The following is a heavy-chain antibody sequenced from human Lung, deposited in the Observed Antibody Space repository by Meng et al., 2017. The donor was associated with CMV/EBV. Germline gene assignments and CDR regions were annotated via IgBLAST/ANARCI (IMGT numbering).Heavy chain of an antibody. CDR2: ISHDGSNK. Sequence: GESLKISCAASGFTFSSYAMHWVRQAPGKGLEWVAVISHDGSNKYYADSVKGRFTISRDNSKNTLYLQMNSLRAEDTAVYYCARDRKDGDYASGAFDIWGQGTMVTVSS. D-gene: IGHD4-17*01. CDR1: GFTFSSYA. J-gene: IGHJ3*02. CDR3: ARDRKDGDYASGAFDI. V-gene: IGHV3-30*04.